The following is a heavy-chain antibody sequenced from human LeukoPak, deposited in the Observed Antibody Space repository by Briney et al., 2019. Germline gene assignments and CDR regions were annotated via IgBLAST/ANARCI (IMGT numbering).Heavy chain of an antibody. V-gene: IGHV1-18*01. CDR2: ISAYNGNT. CDR1: GYTFTSYG. J-gene: IGHJ5*02. CDR3: AREVRYCSSSSCSDHNWFDP. Sequence: ASVKVSCKASGYTFTSYGISWVRQAPGQGLEWMGWISAYNGNTNYAQKLQGRVTMTTDTSTSTAYMELRSLRSDDTAVYYYAREVRYCSSSSCSDHNWFDPWGQGTLVTVSS. D-gene: IGHD2-2*01.